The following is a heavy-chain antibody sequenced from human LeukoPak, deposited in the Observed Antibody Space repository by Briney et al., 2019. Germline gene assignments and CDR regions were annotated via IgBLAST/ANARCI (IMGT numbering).Heavy chain of an antibody. CDR1: GFTFSSYS. D-gene: IGHD3-3*01. CDR3: AGSSDFGEVIRPYYFDY. J-gene: IGHJ4*02. V-gene: IGHV3-21*01. CDR2: ISSSSIYI. Sequence: GGSLRLSFAASGFTFSSYSMNWVRQALGKRLEGVSSISSSSIYIYYADSVKGRITISRDNAKNSLYLQMNSLRAEDTAVYYCAGSSDFGEVIRPYYFDYWGQGTLVTVSS.